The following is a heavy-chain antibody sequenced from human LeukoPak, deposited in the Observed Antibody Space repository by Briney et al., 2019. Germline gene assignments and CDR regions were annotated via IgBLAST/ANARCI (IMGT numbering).Heavy chain of an antibody. J-gene: IGHJ6*02. CDR1: GGFIDRGDYY. CDR2: IYYTGNT. V-gene: IGHV4-30-4*01. D-gene: IGHD2-15*01. CDR3: VRDRNGGSCYLSGGQFYFYGMDV. Sequence: SQTLSLTCAVSGGFIDRGDYYWSWVRQPPGKGLEWIGYIYYTGNTYFSPSLKSRVSMSIDTSTNQFSLHLTSVTAADTAIYYCVRDRNGGSCYLSGGQFYFYGMDVWGPGTTVIVSS.